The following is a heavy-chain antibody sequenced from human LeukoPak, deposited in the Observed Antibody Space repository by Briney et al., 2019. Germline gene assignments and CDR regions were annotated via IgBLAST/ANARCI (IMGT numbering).Heavy chain of an antibody. CDR3: ARAKRAVAGTYWFDL. CDR1: GYTFTSYD. D-gene: IGHD6-19*01. CDR2: MNPNSGNT. V-gene: IGHV1-8*01. Sequence: ASVKVSCKASGYTFTSYDINWVRQATGQGLEWMGWMNPNSGNTGYAQKFQGRVTMTRNTSISTAYMELSSLRSEDTAVYYCARAKRAVAGTYWFDLWGQGTLVTVSS. J-gene: IGHJ5*02.